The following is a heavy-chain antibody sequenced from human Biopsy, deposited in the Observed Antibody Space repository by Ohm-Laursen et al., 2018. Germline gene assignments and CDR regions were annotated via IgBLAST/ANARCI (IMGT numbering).Heavy chain of an antibody. D-gene: IGHD3-16*01. Sequence: SLRLSCAASGFDFSDYSMTWVRQAPGEGLEWVSSITGSGGSTYYPDSVKGRFTISRDNSKNSLYLQMNSLRAEDTAVYYCAKGYGPDNWFDPWGQGTLVTVSS. V-gene: IGHV3-23*01. CDR3: AKGYGPDNWFDP. CDR1: GFDFSDYS. J-gene: IGHJ5*02. CDR2: ITGSGGST.